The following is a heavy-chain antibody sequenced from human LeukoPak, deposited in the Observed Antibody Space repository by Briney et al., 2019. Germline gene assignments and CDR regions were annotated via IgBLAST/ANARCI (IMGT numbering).Heavy chain of an antibody. Sequence: SETLSLTCTLSGGSIGSYYWSWIRQPPGKGLEWIGYIYYSGSTNYNPSLKSRVTISVDTSKNQFSLKLSSVTAADTAVYYCARDRRGSYPSGEYTWFDPWGQGTLVTVSS. J-gene: IGHJ5*02. V-gene: IGHV4-59*01. CDR3: ARDRRGSYPSGEYTWFDP. CDR2: IYYSGST. CDR1: GGSIGSYY. D-gene: IGHD1-26*01.